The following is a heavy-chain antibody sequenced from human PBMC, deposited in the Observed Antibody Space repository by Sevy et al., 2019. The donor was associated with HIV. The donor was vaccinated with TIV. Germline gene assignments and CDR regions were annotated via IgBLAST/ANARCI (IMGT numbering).Heavy chain of an antibody. Sequence: LSETLSLTCTVSGGSISSGSYYWSWIRQPAGKGLEWIGRIYTSGSTNYNPSLKSRVTISVDTSKNQFSLKLSSVTAADTAVYYCARGGGNSFLDAFDIWGQGTMVTVSS. CDR1: GGSISSGSYY. V-gene: IGHV4-61*02. CDR2: IYTSGST. D-gene: IGHD2-21*02. CDR3: ARGGGNSFLDAFDI. J-gene: IGHJ3*02.